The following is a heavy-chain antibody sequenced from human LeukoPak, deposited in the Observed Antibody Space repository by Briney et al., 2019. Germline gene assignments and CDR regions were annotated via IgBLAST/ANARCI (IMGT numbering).Heavy chain of an antibody. CDR2: TYYSGST. J-gene: IGHJ4*02. Sequence: SETLSLTCTVSGGSISSYYWSWIRQPPGKGLEWIGYTYYSGSTNYNPSLNSRVTISVDTSKNQFSLKLSSVTAADTAVYYCARHYYDSSDSYSFDYWGQGTLVTVSS. D-gene: IGHD3-22*01. V-gene: IGHV4-59*08. CDR1: GGSISSYY. CDR3: ARHYYDSSDSYSFDY.